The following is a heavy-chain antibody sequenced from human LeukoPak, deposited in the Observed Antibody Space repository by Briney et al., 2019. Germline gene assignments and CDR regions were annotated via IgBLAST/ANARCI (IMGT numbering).Heavy chain of an antibody. V-gene: IGHV3-7*01. Sequence: PGGSLRLSCAASGFTFNTHWMSWVRQAPGKGLEWVANIKQDGSEKNYVDSVKGRFTISRDNAKNSLYLQMNSLRAEDTAVYYCARIEGGSYYYYWGQGTLVTVSS. CDR2: IKQDGSEK. J-gene: IGHJ4*02. CDR1: GFTFNTHW. CDR3: ARIEGGSYYYY. D-gene: IGHD1-26*01.